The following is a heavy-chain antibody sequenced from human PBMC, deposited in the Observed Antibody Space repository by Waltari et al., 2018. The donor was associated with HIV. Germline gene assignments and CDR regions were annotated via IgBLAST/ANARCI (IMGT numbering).Heavy chain of an antibody. Sequence: QVQLVYAGGGLVQPGGSLSPACAALGFIFRAFAIHWVRQAPGKGLEVVGVISRDGSSKYYADSVQGRFTISRDNSKNSLHLHMNSLRPKDTAVYYCAREGIVAAPFDFWGLGTLVTVSS. J-gene: IGHJ4*02. CDR2: ISRDGSSK. CDR3: AREGIVAAPFDF. D-gene: IGHD2-15*01. CDR1: GFIFRAFA. V-gene: IGHV3-30*01.